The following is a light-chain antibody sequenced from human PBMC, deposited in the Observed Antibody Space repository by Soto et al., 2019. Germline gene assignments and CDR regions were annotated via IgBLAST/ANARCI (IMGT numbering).Light chain of an antibody. J-gene: IGKJ5*01. Sequence: DIQLTQSPSFLSASAGDRVTITCRASQGINSYLAWYQQKPGKAPKLLIYAASTLQSGVPSRFSGSGSGTEFTITISSLQPEDFATDYCQQFNSYLITFGQGTRLEI. CDR1: QGINSY. CDR3: QQFNSYLIT. CDR2: AAS. V-gene: IGKV1-9*01.